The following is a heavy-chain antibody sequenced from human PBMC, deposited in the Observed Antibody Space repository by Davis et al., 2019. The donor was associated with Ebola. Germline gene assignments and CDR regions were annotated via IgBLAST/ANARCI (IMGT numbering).Heavy chain of an antibody. CDR3: TRDPWGGLLWFGEPFDY. Sequence: GGSLRLSCAASGFTFSTYSMNWVRQAPGKGLEWVGFIRSKAYGGTTEYAASVKGRFTISRDDSKSIAYLQMNSLKTEDTAVYYCTRDPWGGLLWFGEPFDYWGQGTLVTVSS. D-gene: IGHD3-10*01. CDR1: GFTFSTYS. V-gene: IGHV3-49*04. J-gene: IGHJ4*02. CDR2: IRSKAYGGTT.